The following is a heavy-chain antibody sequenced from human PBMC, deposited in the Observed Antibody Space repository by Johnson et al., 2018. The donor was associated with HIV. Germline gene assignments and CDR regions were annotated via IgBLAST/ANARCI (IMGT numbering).Heavy chain of an antibody. D-gene: IGHD5-24*01. CDR3: AKGGVGRDGNRDAFDI. V-gene: IGHV3-30*04. J-gene: IGHJ3*02. CDR1: GFTFSSYA. Sequence: QVQLVESGGGVVQPGGSLRLSCAASGFTFSSYAMHWVRQAPGKGLEWVAVISYDGSNKYYAESVKGRFTISRDNPKNTLYLQMNSLRREDTAVYYCAKGGVGRDGNRDAFDIWGQGTMVTVSS. CDR2: ISYDGSNK.